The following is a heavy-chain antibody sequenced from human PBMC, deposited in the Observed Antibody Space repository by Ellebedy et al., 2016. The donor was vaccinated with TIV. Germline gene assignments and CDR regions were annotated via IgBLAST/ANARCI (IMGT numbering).Heavy chain of an antibody. D-gene: IGHD3-3*01. J-gene: IGHJ5*02. CDR3: ARGKLRFLESLGDWFDP. CDR1: GFTFTNYD. CDR2: MNPKSGDT. Sequence: AASVKVSCKTSGFTFTNYDINWVRQASGQGPEWMGWMNPKSGDTNYAQKFQGRGTMTRNTSITTAYMELSSLRSDDTAVYYCARGKLRFLESLGDWFDPWGQGTLVTVSS. V-gene: IGHV1-8*01.